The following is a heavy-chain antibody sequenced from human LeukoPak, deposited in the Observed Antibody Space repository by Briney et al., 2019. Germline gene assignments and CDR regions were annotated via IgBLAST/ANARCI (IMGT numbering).Heavy chain of an antibody. CDR2: ITSSGSTI. CDR3: ARDHGFGEILPSEFDY. CDR1: GFTFSSYE. J-gene: IGHJ4*02. D-gene: IGHD3-10*01. Sequence: PGGSLRLSCAASGFTFSSYEMNWVRQAPGKGLEWVSYITSSGSTIYYADSVKGRFTISRDNAKNSLYLQMNSLRAEDTAVYYCARDHGFGEILPSEFDYWGQGTLVTVSS. V-gene: IGHV3-48*03.